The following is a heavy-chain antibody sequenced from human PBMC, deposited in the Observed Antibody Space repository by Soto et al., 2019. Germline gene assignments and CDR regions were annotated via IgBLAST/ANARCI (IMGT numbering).Heavy chain of an antibody. CDR2: ISAYNGNT. CDR3: ARDWSRTKLDY. V-gene: IGHV1-18*04. J-gene: IGHJ4*02. Sequence: ASVKVSCKASGYTVTSYSISWVRQAPGQGLEWMGWISAYNGNTNYAQKLQGRVTMTTDTSTSTAYMELRSLRSADTAVYSCARDWSRTKLDYWGQGTLVTVSS. CDR1: GYTVTSYS.